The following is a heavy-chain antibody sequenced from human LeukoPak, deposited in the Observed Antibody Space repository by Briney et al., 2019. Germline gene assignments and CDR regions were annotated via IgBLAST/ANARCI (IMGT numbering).Heavy chain of an antibody. CDR1: QLIFSKYG. CDR2: ITRSGSNI. D-gene: IGHD3-3*01. V-gene: IGHV3-48*03. Sequence: GGSLRLSCTGSQLIFSKYGLNWVRQSPGKGLEWISSITRSGSNIDYADSVRGRFTISRDNAKNSLFLHMNSLRVEDTAVYYCARLTVYDDTDYWGQGTLVTVSS. J-gene: IGHJ4*02. CDR3: ARLTVYDDTDY.